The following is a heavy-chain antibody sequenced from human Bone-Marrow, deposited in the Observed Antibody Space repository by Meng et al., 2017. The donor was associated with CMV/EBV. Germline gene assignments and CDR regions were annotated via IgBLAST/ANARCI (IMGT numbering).Heavy chain of an antibody. J-gene: IGHJ4*02. CDR3: ARPARYSSGWYYFDY. V-gene: IGHV3-21*01. CDR2: ISSSSSYL. CDR1: GFTFSSYS. Sequence: GESLKISCAASGFTFSSYSMNWVRQAPGKGLEWVSSISSSSSYLYYADSVKGRFTISRDNAKNSLYLQMNSLRAEDTAVYYCARPARYSSGWYYFDYWGQGTLVTVSS. D-gene: IGHD6-19*01.